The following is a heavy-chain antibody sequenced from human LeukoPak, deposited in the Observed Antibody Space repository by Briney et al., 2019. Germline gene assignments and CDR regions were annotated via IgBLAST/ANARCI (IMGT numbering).Heavy chain of an antibody. D-gene: IGHD5-12*01. J-gene: IGHJ4*02. Sequence: GGSLRLSCAASGFTFSRHSMNCLRQAPGKALECVSPISSSSIYIYYADSVKGRFTISRDNAKNSMYLLMKNLSAKDTAVYYCAKDRGYSGYDPYGFDYWGQGTLVTVSS. CDR1: GFTFSRHS. V-gene: IGHV3-21*01. CDR2: ISSSSIYI. CDR3: AKDRGYSGYDPYGFDY.